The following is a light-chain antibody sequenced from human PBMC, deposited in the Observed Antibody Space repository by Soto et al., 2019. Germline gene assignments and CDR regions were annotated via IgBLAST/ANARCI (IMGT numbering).Light chain of an antibody. CDR3: QQYNNWPLT. CDR1: QSVSSN. Sequence: EIGMTQSPATLSVSPGERATLSCRASQSVSSNLAWYQQKPGQAPRLLIYGASTRATGIPARLSGSGSGTEFTLTISSLQSEDFAIYYCQQYNNWPLTFGGGTKVEIK. J-gene: IGKJ4*01. V-gene: IGKV3-15*01. CDR2: GAS.